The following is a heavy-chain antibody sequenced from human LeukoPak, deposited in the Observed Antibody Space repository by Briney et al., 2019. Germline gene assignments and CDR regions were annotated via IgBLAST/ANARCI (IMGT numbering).Heavy chain of an antibody. CDR2: IYYSGST. Sequence: SETLSLTCTVSGGSISRYYWSWIRQPPGKGLEWIGYIYYSGSTNYNPSLKSRVTISVDTSKNQFSLKLSSVTAADTAVYYCARSIVATINPDYWGQGTLVTVSS. CDR1: GGSISRYY. J-gene: IGHJ4*02. V-gene: IGHV4-59*01. CDR3: ARSIVATINPDY. D-gene: IGHD5-12*01.